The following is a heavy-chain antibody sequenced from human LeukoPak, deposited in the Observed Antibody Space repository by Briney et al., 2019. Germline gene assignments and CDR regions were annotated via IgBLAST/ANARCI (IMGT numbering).Heavy chain of an antibody. V-gene: IGHV1-18*01. CDR1: GYTFTSYG. CDR3: ARVPFDFWSGYPPNPNWFDP. Sequence: VASVNVSCTASGYTFTSYGISWVRQAPGQGLEWMGWISAYNGNTNYAQKLQGRVTMTTDTSTSIAYMELRSLRSDDTAVYYCARVPFDFWSGYPPNPNWFDPWGQGTLVTVSS. D-gene: IGHD3-3*01. J-gene: IGHJ5*02. CDR2: ISAYNGNT.